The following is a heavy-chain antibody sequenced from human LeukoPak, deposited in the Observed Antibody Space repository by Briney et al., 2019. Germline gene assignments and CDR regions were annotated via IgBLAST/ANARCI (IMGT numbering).Heavy chain of an antibody. CDR3: AKKWGSYYYDSSGSGRNPIDY. CDR1: GFTFSSYA. D-gene: IGHD3-22*01. J-gene: IGHJ4*02. CDR2: ISGSGGST. V-gene: IGHV3-23*01. Sequence: GGSLRLSCAASGFTFSSYAMSWVRQAPGKGLEWVSAISGSGGSTYYADSVKGRFTISRDNSKNTLYPQMNSLRAEDTAVYYCAKKWGSYYYDSSGSGRNPIDYWGQGTLVTVSS.